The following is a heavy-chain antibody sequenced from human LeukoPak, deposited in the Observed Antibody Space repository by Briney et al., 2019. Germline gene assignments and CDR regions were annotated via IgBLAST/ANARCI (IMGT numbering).Heavy chain of an antibody. CDR3: ARDRPVTPLGY. CDR1: GFTFSHYW. V-gene: IGHV3-74*01. D-gene: IGHD3-16*01. J-gene: IGHJ4*02. Sequence: GGSLRLSCAASGFTFSHYWMVWVRQTPEKGLVWVSYIVSDGSGTSYADSVKGRFTISRDNSKNTVYLQMNSLRAEDTAVYYCARDRPVTPLGYWGQGTLVTVSS. CDR2: IVSDGSGT.